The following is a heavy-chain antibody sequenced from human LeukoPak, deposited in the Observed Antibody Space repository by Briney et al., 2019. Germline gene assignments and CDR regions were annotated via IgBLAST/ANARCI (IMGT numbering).Heavy chain of an antibody. D-gene: IGHD6-19*01. CDR2: IKQDGSEK. V-gene: IGHV3-7*01. Sequence: GGSLRLSCAVSGFTFSSHWMSWVRQAPGKGLEWVANIKQDGSEKYYVDSVKGRFTISRDNAKNSLYLQMNSLRAEDTAVYYCARDQWLVYFDYWGQGTLVTVSS. CDR3: ARDQWLVYFDY. CDR1: GFTFSSHW. J-gene: IGHJ4*02.